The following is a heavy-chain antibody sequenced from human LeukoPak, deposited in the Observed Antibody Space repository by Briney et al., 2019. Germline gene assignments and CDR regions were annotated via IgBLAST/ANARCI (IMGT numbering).Heavy chain of an antibody. Sequence: GGSLRLSCAASGFTFSSYSMHWVRQPPGKGLVWVSRINSDGSATIYADSVKGRFSISRDNTKNTLYVQMNSLRAEDTAVYYCARGTYPWIDSWGQGTLVTVSS. V-gene: IGHV3-74*01. CDR1: GFTFSSYS. J-gene: IGHJ4*02. CDR3: ARGTYPWIDS. D-gene: IGHD1-1*01. CDR2: INSDGSAT.